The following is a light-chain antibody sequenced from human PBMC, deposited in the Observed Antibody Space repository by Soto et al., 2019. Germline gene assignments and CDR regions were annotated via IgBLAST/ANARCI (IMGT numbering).Light chain of an antibody. CDR3: QQRSDWPS. CDR1: QSVGDY. CDR2: DAS. Sequence: EIVLTQSPATLSLSPGERATLSCRASQSVGDYLAWYQQKLGQAPRLLIYDASNRATGIPARCSGSGSGTDFTLTISSLGPEDVAVYYCQQRSDWPSFGQGTKLEIK. J-gene: IGKJ2*01. V-gene: IGKV3-11*01.